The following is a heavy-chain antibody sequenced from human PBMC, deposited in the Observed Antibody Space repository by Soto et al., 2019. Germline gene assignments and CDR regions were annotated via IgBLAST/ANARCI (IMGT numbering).Heavy chain of an antibody. CDR1: GFTFSSYA. V-gene: IGHV3-23*01. CDR3: ASSQLRFLEWLFVPFDY. CDR2: ISGSGGST. Sequence: GGSLRLSCAASGFTFSSYAMSWVRQAPGKGLEWVSAISGSGGSTYYADSVKGRFTISRDNSKSTLYLQMNSLRAEDTAVYYCASSQLRFLEWLFVPFDYRGQGTLVTVSS. D-gene: IGHD3-3*01. J-gene: IGHJ4*02.